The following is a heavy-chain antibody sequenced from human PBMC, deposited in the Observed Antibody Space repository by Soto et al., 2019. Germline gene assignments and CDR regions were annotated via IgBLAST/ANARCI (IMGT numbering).Heavy chain of an antibody. V-gene: IGHV1-8*01. J-gene: IGHJ6*03. CDR2: MNPNSGNT. Sequence: QVQLVQSGAEVKKPGASVKVSCKASGYTFTSYDINWVRQATGQGLEWMGWMNPNSGNTGYAQKFQGRVTMTRNTSISTAYMELSSLRSEDTAVYYCARIRWGYNYYYYYMDVWGKGTTVTVSS. D-gene: IGHD6-13*01. CDR3: ARIRWGYNYYYYYMDV. CDR1: GYTFTSYD.